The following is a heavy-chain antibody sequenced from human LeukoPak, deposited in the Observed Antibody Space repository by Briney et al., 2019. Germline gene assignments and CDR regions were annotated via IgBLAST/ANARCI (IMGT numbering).Heavy chain of an antibody. J-gene: IGHJ4*02. CDR1: GGTFSNYI. CDR3: ASHYYYDTFTYYERAPG. Sequence: SVKVSCKASGGTFSNYIFNWVRQAPGQGLEWMGGIMPLFAAADYAQNFQGRVTITTDESTSTVYMELSRLRSEDTALYYCASHYYYDTFTYYERAPGWGQGTLVTVSS. V-gene: IGHV1-69*05. D-gene: IGHD3-22*01. CDR2: IMPLFAAA.